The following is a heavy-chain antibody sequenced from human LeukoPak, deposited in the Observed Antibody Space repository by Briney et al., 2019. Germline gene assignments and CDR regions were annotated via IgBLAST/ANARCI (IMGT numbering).Heavy chain of an antibody. CDR2: IFYSGRT. CDR1: GGSISTTMSY. J-gene: IGHJ3*01. Sequence: PSETLSLTCSVFGGSISTTMSYWGWIRQPPGKGLDWIGTIFYSGRTYYNPSLKSRVTISVDTSKNQFSLRLSSVTAADTAVFYCARRRSSSDGFDLWGQGTLVTVSS. CDR3: ARRRSSSDGFDL. D-gene: IGHD6-13*01. V-gene: IGHV4-39*01.